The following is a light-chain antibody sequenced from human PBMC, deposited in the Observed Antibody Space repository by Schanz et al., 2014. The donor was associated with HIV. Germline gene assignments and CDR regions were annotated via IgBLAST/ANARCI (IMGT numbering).Light chain of an antibody. CDR2: EVH. CDR3: VSYTGTNNPV. Sequence: QSALTQPPSASGSPGQSVTISCTGTSSDVGDYDFVSWYQQHPDKAPQLLIYEVHMRPSGVPDRFSGSKSGNTASLTVSGLQAEDEADYYCVSYTGTNNPVFGGGTKLTVL. CDR1: SSDVGDYDF. J-gene: IGLJ2*01. V-gene: IGLV2-8*01.